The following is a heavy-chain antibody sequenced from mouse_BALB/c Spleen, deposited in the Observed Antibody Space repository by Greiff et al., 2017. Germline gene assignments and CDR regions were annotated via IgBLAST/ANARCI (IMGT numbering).Heavy chain of an antibody. Sequence: QVQLQQPGAELVRPGASVKLSCKASGYTFTSYWINWVKQRPGQGLEWIGNIYPSDSYTNYNQKFKDKATLTVDKSSSTAYMQLSSPTSEDSAVYYCAMGTTVDYWGQGTLVTVSA. CDR3: AMGTTVDY. V-gene: IGHV1-69*02. CDR1: GYTFTSYW. D-gene: IGHD2-3*01. J-gene: IGHJ3*01. CDR2: IYPSDSYT.